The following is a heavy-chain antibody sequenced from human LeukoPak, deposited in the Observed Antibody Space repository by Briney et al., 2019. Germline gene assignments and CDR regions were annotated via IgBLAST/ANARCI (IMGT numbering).Heavy chain of an antibody. CDR3: ARDLGRGNTPFDH. Sequence: GRSLRLSCAASGFTFSSFGMHWVRQAPVRGLEWVAVIWDDGSKKYYADSVKARFTISRDNTKNTVYLQMDSLRAEDTALYYCARDLGRGNTPFDHWGQGTLVTVSS. CDR2: IWDDGSKK. J-gene: IGHJ4*02. V-gene: IGHV3-33*01. D-gene: IGHD3-16*01. CDR1: GFTFSSFG.